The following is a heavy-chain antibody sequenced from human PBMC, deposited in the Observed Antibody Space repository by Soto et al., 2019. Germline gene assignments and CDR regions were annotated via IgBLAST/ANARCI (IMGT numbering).Heavy chain of an antibody. D-gene: IGHD3-9*01. V-gene: IGHV3-23*01. Sequence: GESLKISCAASGFTFSSYAMSWVRQAPGKGLEWVSAISGSGGSTYYADSVKGRFTISRDNSKNTLNLQMNSLRAEDTAVYYCAKDDPLRYFDWLLPAEKTDAFDIWGQGTMVTVSS. CDR2: ISGSGGST. J-gene: IGHJ3*02. CDR3: AKDDPLRYFDWLLPAEKTDAFDI. CDR1: GFTFSSYA.